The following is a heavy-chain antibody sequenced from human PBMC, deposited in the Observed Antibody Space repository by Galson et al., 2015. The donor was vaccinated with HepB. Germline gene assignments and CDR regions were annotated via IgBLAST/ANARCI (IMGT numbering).Heavy chain of an antibody. Sequence: SLRLSCAASGFTFSIYAMHWVRQAPGKGLEWVAVISYDGSNKYYADSVKGRFTISRDNSKNTLYLQMNSLRAEDTAVYYCARDLRFYSYEDYWGQGTLVTVSS. J-gene: IGHJ4*02. CDR3: ARDLRFYSYEDY. CDR2: ISYDGSNK. V-gene: IGHV3-30-3*01. CDR1: GFTFSIYA. D-gene: IGHD4-17*01.